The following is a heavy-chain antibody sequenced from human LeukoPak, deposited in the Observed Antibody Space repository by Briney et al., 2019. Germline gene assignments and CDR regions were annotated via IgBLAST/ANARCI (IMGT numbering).Heavy chain of an antibody. Sequence: ASVKVSCKASGGTFSSYAISRVRQAPGQGLEWMGGIIPIFGTANYAQKFQGRVTITADESTSTAYMELSSLRSEDTAVYYCVAMIAARPTDVWGKGTTVTVSS. D-gene: IGHD6-6*01. CDR1: GGTFSSYA. J-gene: IGHJ6*04. CDR3: VAMIAARPTDV. CDR2: IIPIFGTA. V-gene: IGHV1-69*13.